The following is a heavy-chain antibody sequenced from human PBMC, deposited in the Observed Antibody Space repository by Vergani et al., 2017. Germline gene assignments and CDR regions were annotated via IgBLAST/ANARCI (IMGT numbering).Heavy chain of an antibody. CDR3: ARVNTETNGHLYYYYYMDV. Sequence: QVQPQQWGGGLLKPSETLSLTCVVNGGSFTSYHWTWIRQSPGEGLDWVGDIDHTGRPDYNPSLKSRLTMSVDKSRNQFSLTLNSVTATDTAIYFCARVNTETNGHLYYYYYMDVWGQGTAVTVS. CDR2: IDHTGRP. J-gene: IGHJ6*03. CDR1: GGSFTSYH. D-gene: IGHD4-11*01. V-gene: IGHV4-34*01.